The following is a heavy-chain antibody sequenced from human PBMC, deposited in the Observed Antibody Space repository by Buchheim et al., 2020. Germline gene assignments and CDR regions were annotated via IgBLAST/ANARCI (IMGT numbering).Heavy chain of an antibody. Sequence: VQLVESGGGLVKPGGSLRLSCAASGFTFSDFWMNWVRQAPGKGLEWVASINQRGTEKYYVDSVKGRFTVSRDNGKNSLYLQMNNLRAEDTAVYYCARDGVAEGLYFDYWGQGTL. D-gene: IGHD2-15*01. CDR3: ARDGVAEGLYFDY. CDR1: GFTFSDFW. V-gene: IGHV3-7*01. J-gene: IGHJ4*02. CDR2: INQRGTEK.